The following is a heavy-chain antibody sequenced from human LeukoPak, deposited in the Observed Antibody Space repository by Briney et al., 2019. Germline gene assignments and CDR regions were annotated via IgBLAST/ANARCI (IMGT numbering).Heavy chain of an antibody. CDR3: ASYVPTQGYGYLDY. J-gene: IGHJ4*02. D-gene: IGHD5-18*01. CDR1: GGSISSYY. Sequence: ASETLSLTCTVSGGSISSYYWSWIRQPPGKGLEWIGYIYYSGSTNYNPSLKSRVTISVDTSKNQFSLKLSSVTAADTAVYYCASYVPTQGYGYLDYWGQGTLVTVSS. V-gene: IGHV4-59*01. CDR2: IYYSGST.